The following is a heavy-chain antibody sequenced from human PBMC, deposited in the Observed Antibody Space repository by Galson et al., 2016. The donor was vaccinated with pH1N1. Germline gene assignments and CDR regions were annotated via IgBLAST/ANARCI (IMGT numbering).Heavy chain of an antibody. CDR2: IYTSGST. CDR3: AGEPMRSPHHFDY. Sequence: TLSLTCTVSGASISSGTHYWGWIRQPAGKGLEWIGNIYTSGSTNYNPSLKSRVTISVDTSKNRLSLHLTSVTSADTAVYFCAGEPMRSPHHFDYWGQGILVAVSS. J-gene: IGHJ4*02. V-gene: IGHV4-61*09. D-gene: IGHD5-24*01. CDR1: GASISSGTHY.